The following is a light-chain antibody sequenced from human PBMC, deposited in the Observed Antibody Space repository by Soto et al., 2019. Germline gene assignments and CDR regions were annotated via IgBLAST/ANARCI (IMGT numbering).Light chain of an antibody. J-gene: IGKJ1*01. Sequence: DIQMTQSPSTLSASVGNKVTITGRASQSISSCLAWYQQKPAKAPKLLIYDASSLESGVPSRFSGSGSGTDFALTISSLQPEDFATYYCQQGFSTPGAFGQGTKVDIK. CDR1: QSISSC. CDR3: QQGFSTPGA. V-gene: IGKV1-39*01. CDR2: DAS.